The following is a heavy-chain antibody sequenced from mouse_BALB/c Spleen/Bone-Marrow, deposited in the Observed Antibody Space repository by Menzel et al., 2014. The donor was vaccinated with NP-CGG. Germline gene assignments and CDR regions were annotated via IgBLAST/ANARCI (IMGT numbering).Heavy chain of an antibody. J-gene: IGHJ4*01. D-gene: IGHD2-3*01. CDR3: ARNGYYVYYYAMDY. Sequence: VQLQQSGAELVKPGASVKLSCTASDFNIKDTYKHWVKRRPEQGLEWIGRIDPANGNTKYDPKFQGKATITADTSSNTAYLQLSSLTSEDTAVYYCARNGYYVYYYAMDYWGQGTSVTVSS. V-gene: IGHV14-3*02. CDR2: IDPANGNT. CDR1: DFNIKDTY.